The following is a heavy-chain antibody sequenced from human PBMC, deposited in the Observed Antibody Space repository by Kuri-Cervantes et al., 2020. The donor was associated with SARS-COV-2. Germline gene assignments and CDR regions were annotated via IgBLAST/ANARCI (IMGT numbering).Heavy chain of an antibody. Sequence: ASGKVCCKTSGYTITNFFMHWVRQAPGQGLEWMGLITPNGDLTLYAQNFQGRFTVTRDTSTRTVFMELSSLRSEDTAVYYCAREAAVAGKNFDYWGQGTLVTVSS. CDR2: ITPNGDLT. CDR3: AREAAVAGKNFDY. V-gene: IGHV1-46*01. J-gene: IGHJ4*02. D-gene: IGHD6-13*01. CDR1: GYTITNFF.